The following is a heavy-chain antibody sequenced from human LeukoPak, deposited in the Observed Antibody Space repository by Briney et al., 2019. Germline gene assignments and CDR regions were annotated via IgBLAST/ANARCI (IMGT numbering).Heavy chain of an antibody. Sequence: SVTLSLTCTTSGVSISRFYWSWVRQPPGKGLEWIGNIYSGVPTYFNPSLKSRVIIPVDTSKNQFSLNLTSVTAADTAMYYCVQTTGWPGFDYWGQGILVTVSS. V-gene: IGHV4-4*08. J-gene: IGHJ4*02. CDR2: IYSGVPT. CDR1: GVSISRFY. CDR3: VQTTGWPGFDY. D-gene: IGHD1-1*01.